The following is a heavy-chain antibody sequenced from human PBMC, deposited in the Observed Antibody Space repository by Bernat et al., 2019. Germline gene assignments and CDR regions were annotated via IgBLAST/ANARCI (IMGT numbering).Heavy chain of an antibody. CDR3: AKTRELLGGGWGVDY. CDR2: ISYDGSNK. V-gene: IGHV3-30*18. CDR1: GFTVSSYG. J-gene: IGHJ4*02. D-gene: IGHD1-26*01. Sequence: QVQLVESGGGVVQPGRSLRLSCAASGFTVSSYGMHWVRQAPGKGLEGVAVISYDGSNKYYADSVKGRFTISRDNSKNTLYLQMNSLRAEDTAVYYCAKTRELLGGGWGVDYWGQGTLVTVSS.